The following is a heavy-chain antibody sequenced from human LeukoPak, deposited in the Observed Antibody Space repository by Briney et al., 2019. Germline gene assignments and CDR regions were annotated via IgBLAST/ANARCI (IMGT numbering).Heavy chain of an antibody. Sequence: SETLSLTCTVSGGSVSSGDYYWSWIRQPPGKGLEWIGYIYYSGSTYYNPSLKSRVTISVDTSKNQFSLKLSSVTAADTAIYYCVRHLGANTWMGNWFDPWGQGTLVTVSS. J-gene: IGHJ5*02. D-gene: IGHD1-1*01. CDR1: GGSVSSGDYY. V-gene: IGHV4-30-4*01. CDR2: IYYSGST. CDR3: VRHLGANTWMGNWFDP.